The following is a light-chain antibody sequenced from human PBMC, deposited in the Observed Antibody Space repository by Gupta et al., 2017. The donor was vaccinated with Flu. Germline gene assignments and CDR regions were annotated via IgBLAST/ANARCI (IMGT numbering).Light chain of an antibody. Sequence: GERATRSCRASQSVSSNVAWYQQKPGQAPRLLIYGATTRATGIPARCSGSGSGTEFTLTISSLQSEDFAVYYCQQYNNWPPTFGGGTKVEIK. CDR3: QQYNNWPPT. CDR2: GAT. V-gene: IGKV3-15*01. CDR1: QSVSSN. J-gene: IGKJ4*01.